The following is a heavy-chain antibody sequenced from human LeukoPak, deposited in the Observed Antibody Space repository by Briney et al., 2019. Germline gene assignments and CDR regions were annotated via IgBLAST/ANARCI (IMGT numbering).Heavy chain of an antibody. D-gene: IGHD6-19*01. CDR2: INPDGSER. Sequence: GGSLRPSCAASGFSFSSYYMSWVRQAPGKGLEWVALINPDGSERYYVDSVKGRFTISRDNARNSLYLQMDSLRDDDTAMYFCTRDLAAVPGPRMDVWGQGTTVTVSS. V-gene: IGHV3-7*03. CDR1: GFSFSSYY. J-gene: IGHJ6*02. CDR3: TRDLAAVPGPRMDV.